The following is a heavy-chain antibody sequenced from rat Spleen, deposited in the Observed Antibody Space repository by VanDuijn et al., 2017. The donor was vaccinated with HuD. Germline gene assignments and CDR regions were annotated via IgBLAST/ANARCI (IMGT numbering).Heavy chain of an antibody. D-gene: IGHD1-9*01. CDR2: ISNTGGTT. Sequence: EVQLVESGGGLVQPGRSLTLSCVASGLTFNNYRMTWIRQAPGKGLEWVASISNTGGTTNYPDSVKGRISISRDNAKSTLYVQLNSLRSEDTATYFCTRGVYYGYNAFVYWGQGTLVTVSS. CDR1: GLTFNNYR. CDR3: TRGVYYGYNAFVY. V-gene: IGHV5-31*01. J-gene: IGHJ3*01.